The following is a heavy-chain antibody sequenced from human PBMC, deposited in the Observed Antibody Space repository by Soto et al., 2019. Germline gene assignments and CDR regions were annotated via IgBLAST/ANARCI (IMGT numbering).Heavy chain of an antibody. CDR3: ARDDTTGLFDF. CDR1: TGSMRTYY. J-gene: IGHJ4*02. V-gene: IGHV4-59*01. CDR2: ISHTGRT. Sequence: PSETLSLTCSVSTGSMRTYYWTWIRQSPGKGLEWIGQISHTGRTKYNPSLESRVTISVDTSRKQFSLKLTSVTAADTALYYCARDDTTGLFDFWRQRTLVTVSS. D-gene: IGHD4-17*01.